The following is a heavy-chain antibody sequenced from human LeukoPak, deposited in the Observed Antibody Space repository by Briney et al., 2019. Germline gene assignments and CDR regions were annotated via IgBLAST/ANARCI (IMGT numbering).Heavy chain of an antibody. V-gene: IGHV4-34*01. J-gene: IGHJ4*02. CDR3: ARGTILTYGASEIYFDY. CDR1: GGSFSGYY. Sequence: SETLSLTCAVYGGSFSGYYWCWIRQPPGKGLEWIGEINHSGSTNYNPSLKSRVTISVDTSKNQFSLKLSSVTAADTAVYYCARGTILTYGASEIYFDYWGQGTLVTVSS. D-gene: IGHD4-17*01. CDR2: INHSGST.